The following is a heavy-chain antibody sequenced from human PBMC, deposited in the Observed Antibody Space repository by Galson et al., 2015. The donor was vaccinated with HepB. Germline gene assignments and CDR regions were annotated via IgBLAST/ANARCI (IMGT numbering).Heavy chain of an antibody. CDR2: IWYDGSNK. J-gene: IGHJ6*02. V-gene: IGHV3-33*08. D-gene: IGHD6-19*01. Sequence: SLRLSCAASGFTFSSYGMHWVRQAPGKGLEWVAVIWYDGSNKHYADSVKGRFTISRDNPKNTLYLQMNSLRAEDTAVYYCARELAVAGTRYYYHGMDVWGQGTTVTVSS. CDR1: GFTFSSYG. CDR3: ARELAVAGTRYYYHGMDV.